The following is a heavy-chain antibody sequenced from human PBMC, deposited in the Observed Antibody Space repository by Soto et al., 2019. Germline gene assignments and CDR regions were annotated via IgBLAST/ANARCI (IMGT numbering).Heavy chain of an antibody. V-gene: IGHV3-30*18. CDR3: SKDRRGGRAVLGS. D-gene: IGHD2-8*01. CDR1: GFSFSNYG. CDR2: ISYDGSSK. J-gene: IGHJ4*02. Sequence: PGGSLRLSCAASGFSFSNYGMHWVRRAPGKGLEWVAVISYDGSSKYHADSVKGRFTISRDNSKNTLHLQMNSLRAEDTAVYYCSKDRRGGRAVLGSWGQGTPVTVSS.